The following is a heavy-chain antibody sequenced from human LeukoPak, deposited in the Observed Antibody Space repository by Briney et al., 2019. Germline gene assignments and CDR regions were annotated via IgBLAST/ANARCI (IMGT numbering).Heavy chain of an antibody. Sequence: PSETLSLTCTVSGGPISSGDYYWSWIRQPPGKGLEWIGYIYYSGSTYYNPSLKSRVTISVDTSKNRFSLKLSSVTAADTAVYYCARGYFDWLSYGMDVWGQGTTVTVSS. D-gene: IGHD3-9*01. CDR2: IYYSGST. J-gene: IGHJ6*02. CDR3: ARGYFDWLSYGMDV. CDR1: GGPISSGDYY. V-gene: IGHV4-30-4*01.